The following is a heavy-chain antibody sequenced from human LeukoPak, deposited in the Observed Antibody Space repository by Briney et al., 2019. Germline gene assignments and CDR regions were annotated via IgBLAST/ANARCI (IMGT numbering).Heavy chain of an antibody. J-gene: IGHJ4*02. Sequence: GGSLRLSCAASGFTFSSYEMNWVRQAPGKGLEWASSISSSSSYIYYADSVKGRFTISRDNAKNSLYLQMNSLRAEDTAVYYCARDSVGSGWYWGQGTLVIVSS. CDR1: GFTFSSYE. CDR2: ISSSSSYI. CDR3: ARDSVGSGWY. V-gene: IGHV3-21*01. D-gene: IGHD6-19*01.